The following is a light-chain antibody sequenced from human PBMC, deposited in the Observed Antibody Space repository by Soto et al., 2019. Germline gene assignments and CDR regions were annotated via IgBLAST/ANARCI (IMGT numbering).Light chain of an antibody. CDR3: LHRMNWPLT. Sequence: EIVMTQSPASLSVSPGDRATLSCRASQSVRSNLAWYQQKPGQAPRLLIYGASTRATDMPGRFSGRGAGAEFTLTISSLQSEDFAVYYCLHRMNWPLTFGQGTRLEI. CDR2: GAS. CDR1: QSVRSN. V-gene: IGKV3-15*01. J-gene: IGKJ5*01.